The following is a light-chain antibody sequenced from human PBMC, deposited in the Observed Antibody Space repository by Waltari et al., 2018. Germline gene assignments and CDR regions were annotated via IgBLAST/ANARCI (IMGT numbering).Light chain of an antibody. J-gene: IGKJ4*01. Sequence: EIVLTQSPATLSLSPGERATLSCRASQSVSNFLAWYQQKPGQAPRLLIYEASKRATCIPARFSGSGSGTDFTLTISSLEPEDFAVYYYQQRANWPPLTFGGGTKVEIK. CDR2: EAS. CDR1: QSVSNF. CDR3: QQRANWPPLT. V-gene: IGKV3-11*01.